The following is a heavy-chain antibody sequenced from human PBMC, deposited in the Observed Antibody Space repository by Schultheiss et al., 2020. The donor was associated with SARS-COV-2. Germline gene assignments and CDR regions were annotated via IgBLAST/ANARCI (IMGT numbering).Heavy chain of an antibody. Sequence: SETLSLTCTVSGGSISSYYWSWIRQHPGKGLEWIGYIYYSGSTNYNPSLKSRVTISVDTSKNQFSLKLSSVTAADTAVYYCAVRVVQITDNWFDPWGQGTLVTVSS. V-gene: IGHV4-59*01. CDR2: IYYSGST. CDR3: AVRVVQITDNWFDP. D-gene: IGHD3-3*01. CDR1: GGSISSYY. J-gene: IGHJ5*02.